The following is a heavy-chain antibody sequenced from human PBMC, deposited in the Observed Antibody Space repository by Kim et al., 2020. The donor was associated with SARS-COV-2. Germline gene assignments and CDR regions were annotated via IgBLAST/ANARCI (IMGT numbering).Heavy chain of an antibody. Sequence: GESLKISCKGSGYSFTSYWIGWVRQMPGKGLEWMGIIYPGDSDTRYSPSFQGQVTISADKSISTAYLQWSSLKASDTAMYYCARRGSSWRSVYNWFDPWGQGTLVTVSS. V-gene: IGHV5-51*01. D-gene: IGHD6-13*01. CDR2: IYPGDSDT. CDR3: ARRGSSWRSVYNWFDP. J-gene: IGHJ5*02. CDR1: GYSFTSYW.